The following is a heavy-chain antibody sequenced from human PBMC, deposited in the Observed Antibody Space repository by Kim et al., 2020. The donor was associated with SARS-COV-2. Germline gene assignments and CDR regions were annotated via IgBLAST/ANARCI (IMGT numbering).Heavy chain of an antibody. J-gene: IGHJ3*02. V-gene: IGHV1-69*13. D-gene: IGHD3-22*01. CDR1: GGTFSSYA. Sequence: SVKVSCKASGGTFSSYAISWVRQAPGQGLEWMGGIIPIFGTANYAQKFQGRVTITADESTSTAYMELSSLRSEDTAVYYCAEGGRNYYDSSGSSDAFDIWGQGTMVTVSS. CDR3: AEGGRNYYDSSGSSDAFDI. CDR2: IIPIFGTA.